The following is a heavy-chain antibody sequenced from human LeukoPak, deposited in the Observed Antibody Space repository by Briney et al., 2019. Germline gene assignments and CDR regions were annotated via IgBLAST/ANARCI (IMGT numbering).Heavy chain of an antibody. Sequence: ASVKVSCKASGYTFTGYYMHWVRQAPGQGLEWMGWINPNSGGTNYAQKFQGWVTMTRDTSISTAYMELSRLRSDDTAVYYCAREPLSQTQSGFDYWGQGTLVTVS. J-gene: IGHJ4*02. CDR1: GYTFTGYY. CDR2: INPNSGGT. D-gene: IGHD2/OR15-2a*01. CDR3: AREPLSQTQSGFDY. V-gene: IGHV1-2*04.